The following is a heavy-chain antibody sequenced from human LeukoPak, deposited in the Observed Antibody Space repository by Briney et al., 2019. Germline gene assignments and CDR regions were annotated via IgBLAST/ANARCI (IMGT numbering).Heavy chain of an antibody. Sequence: GGSLRLSCAASGFTFSSYWMHWVRQAPGKGLVWVSRINNDGSSTSYADSVKGRFTISRDNAKNTLYLQMNSLRAEDTAVYYCAKLLGYYFDSSGYNAWGQGTLVTVSS. D-gene: IGHD3-22*01. V-gene: IGHV3-74*01. CDR3: AKLLGYYFDSSGYNA. CDR2: INNDGSST. J-gene: IGHJ5*02. CDR1: GFTFSSYW.